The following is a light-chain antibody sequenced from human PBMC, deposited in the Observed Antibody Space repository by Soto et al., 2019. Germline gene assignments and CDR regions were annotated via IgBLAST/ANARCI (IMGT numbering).Light chain of an antibody. CDR3: QQYHTSWT. CDR1: QTVTRW. J-gene: IGKJ1*01. CDR2: DAS. Sequence: DIQMTQSPSTLSASIGDRVTIACRASQTVTRWLAWYQQKPGKAPKLLIFDASTLESAVPSRFSGSGYGTEFTLTINSLQPEDNATYYCQQYHTSWTFGQGTKVEVK. V-gene: IGKV1-5*01.